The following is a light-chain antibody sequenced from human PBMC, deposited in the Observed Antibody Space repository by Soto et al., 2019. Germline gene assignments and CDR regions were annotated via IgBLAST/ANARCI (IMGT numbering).Light chain of an antibody. CDR3: QESYSHSRT. J-gene: IGKJ3*01. CDR2: AAS. V-gene: IGKV1-39*01. CDR1: QSINTY. Sequence: DIQMTQSPSSLSASVGDRVTITCRASQSINTYLNWYQQKQGKAPKLLIYAASSLQSGVPSTFSGSGSGKDFSLTIGSLQPDDFATYYCQESYSHSRTFGPGTKVD.